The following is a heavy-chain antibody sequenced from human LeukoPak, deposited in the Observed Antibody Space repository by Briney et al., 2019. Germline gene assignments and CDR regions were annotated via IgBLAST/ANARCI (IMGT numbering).Heavy chain of an antibody. J-gene: IGHJ4*02. CDR1: GGSISSSSYY. V-gene: IGHV4-39*01. CDR2: IFYSGST. Sequence: PSETLSLTCTVSGGSISSSSYYWGWIRQPPGKGLEWIGSIFYSGSTYYNPSLKSRVTISVDTSKNQFSLKLSSVTAADTAVYYCASVTRDSGYDYHFDYWGQGTLVTVSS. CDR3: ASVTRDSGYDYHFDY. D-gene: IGHD5-12*01.